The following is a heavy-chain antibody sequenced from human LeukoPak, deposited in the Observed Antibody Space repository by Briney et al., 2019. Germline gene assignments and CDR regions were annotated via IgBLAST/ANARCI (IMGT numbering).Heavy chain of an antibody. CDR2: ISGSGGST. CDR1: GFTFSSYA. J-gene: IGHJ4*02. V-gene: IGHV3-23*01. Sequence: GGSLRLSCAASGFTFSSYAMSWVRQAPGKGLEWVSAISGSGGSTYYADSVKGRFTISRGNSKNTLYLQMNSLRAEDTAVYYCAKELLYGSGISMDYWGQGTLVTVSS. CDR3: AKELLYGSGISMDY. D-gene: IGHD3-10*01.